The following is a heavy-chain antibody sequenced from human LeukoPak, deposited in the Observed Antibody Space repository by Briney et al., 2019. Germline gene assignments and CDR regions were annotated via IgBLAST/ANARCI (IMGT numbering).Heavy chain of an antibody. CDR1: GFTFSSYG. J-gene: IGHJ4*02. CDR2: ISYDGSNK. CDR3: AKETLTAVGHFDY. V-gene: IGHV3-30*18. D-gene: IGHD4-23*01. Sequence: PGGSLRLSCAASGFTFSSYGMHWVRQAPGKGLEWVAVISYDGSNKYYADSVKGRFTISRDNPKNTLYLQMNSLRAEDTAVYYCAKETLTAVGHFDYWGQGTLVTVSS.